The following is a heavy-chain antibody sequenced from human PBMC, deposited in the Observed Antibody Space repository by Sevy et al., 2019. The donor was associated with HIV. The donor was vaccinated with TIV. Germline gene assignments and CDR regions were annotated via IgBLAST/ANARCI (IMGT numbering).Heavy chain of an antibody. CDR1: GGSVSSGSYY. V-gene: IGHV4-61*01. Sequence: SETLSLTCTVSGGSVSSGSYYWSWIRQPPGKGLEWIGYIYYSGSTNYHPSLKSRVTISVDTSKNQFSLKLSSVTAADTAVYYCAGDEGMHHFDYWGQGTLVTVSS. J-gene: IGHJ4*02. CDR2: IYYSGST. CDR3: AGDEGMHHFDY.